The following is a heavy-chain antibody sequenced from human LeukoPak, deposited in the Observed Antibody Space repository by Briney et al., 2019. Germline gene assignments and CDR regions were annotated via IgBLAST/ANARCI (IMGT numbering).Heavy chain of an antibody. Sequence: SETLSLTCAVYGGSFSGYYCSWIRQPPGKGLEWIGDINHSGSTNYNPSLKGRVTISVDTSKNQISLGLSSVTAADTSLYYGAKGMVPNSRLRFQFWGQGSLVTVSS. J-gene: IGHJ1*01. CDR3: AKGMVPNSRLRFQF. CDR1: GGSFSGYY. V-gene: IGHV4-34*01. CDR2: INHSGST. D-gene: IGHD2-8*01.